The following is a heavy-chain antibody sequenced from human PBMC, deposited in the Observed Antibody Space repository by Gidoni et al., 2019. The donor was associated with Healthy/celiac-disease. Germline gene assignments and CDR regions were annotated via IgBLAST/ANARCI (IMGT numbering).Heavy chain of an antibody. CDR2: ISSSSSTI. V-gene: IGHV3-48*02. CDR3: ARDRSLRFIASSDY. Sequence: EVQLVESGGGLVQPGGSLRLSCAASGFTFSSYSMNWVRQAPGQGLEWVSYISSSSSTIYYADSVKGRFTISRDNAKNSLYLQMNSLRDEDTAVYYCARDRSLRFIASSDYWGQGTLVTVSS. D-gene: IGHD3-3*01. CDR1: GFTFSSYS. J-gene: IGHJ4*02.